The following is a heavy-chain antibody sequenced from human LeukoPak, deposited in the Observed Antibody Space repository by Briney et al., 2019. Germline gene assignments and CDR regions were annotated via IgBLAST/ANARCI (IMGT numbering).Heavy chain of an antibody. J-gene: IGHJ6*03. D-gene: IGHD3-10*01. CDR3: ARITGDHYYYYYMDV. V-gene: IGHV4-30-2*01. CDR2: IYHSGST. Sequence: PSQTLSLTCTVSGGSISSGGYYWSWIRQPPGKSLEWIGYIYHSGSTYYNPSLKSRVTISVDRSKNQFSLKLSSVTAADTAVYYCARITGDHYYYYYMDVWGKGTTVTVSS. CDR1: GGSISSGGYY.